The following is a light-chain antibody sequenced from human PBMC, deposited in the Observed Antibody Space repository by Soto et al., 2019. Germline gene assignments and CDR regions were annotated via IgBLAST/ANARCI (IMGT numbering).Light chain of an antibody. CDR1: SSDVGGYGF. V-gene: IGLV2-14*01. Sequence: QSALTQPASVSGSPGQSITISCTGTSSDVGGYGFVSWYQQHPGKAPKLILYDVKDRPSGVSNRFSGSKSGNTASLTISGLQAEDEADYYCSSYASGSTPYVFGTGTKVTVL. CDR2: DVK. CDR3: SSYASGSTPYV. J-gene: IGLJ1*01.